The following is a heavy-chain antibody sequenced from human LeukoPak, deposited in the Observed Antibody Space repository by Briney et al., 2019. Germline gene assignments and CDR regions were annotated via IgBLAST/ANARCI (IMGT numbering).Heavy chain of an antibody. Sequence: GGSLRLSCAASGFTISSYGMHWVRQAPGKGLEWVAFIWYDGSNKYYADSVKGRLTISRDNSKNTLYLQMNSLRAEDTAVYYCAGSYDTSGYFDYWGQGTLVTVSS. D-gene: IGHD3-22*01. CDR3: AGSYDTSGYFDY. J-gene: IGHJ4*02. V-gene: IGHV3-30*02. CDR1: GFTISSYG. CDR2: IWYDGSNK.